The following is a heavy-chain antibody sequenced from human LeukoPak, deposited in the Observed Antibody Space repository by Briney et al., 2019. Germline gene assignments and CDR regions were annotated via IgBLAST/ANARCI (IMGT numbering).Heavy chain of an antibody. Sequence: GGSLRLSCAATGFTFDDYAMHWVRQAPGKGLEWVSGISWNSGSIGYADSVKGRFTISRDNAKNSLYLQMNSLRAEDTAVYYCARDIDKAIAVAAFDYWGQGTLVTVSS. V-gene: IGHV3-9*01. D-gene: IGHD6-19*01. J-gene: IGHJ4*02. CDR2: ISWNSGSI. CDR3: ARDIDKAIAVAAFDY. CDR1: GFTFDDYA.